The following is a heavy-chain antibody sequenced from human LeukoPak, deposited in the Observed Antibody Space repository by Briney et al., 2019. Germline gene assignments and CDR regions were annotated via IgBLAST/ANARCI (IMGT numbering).Heavy chain of an antibody. CDR3: ARGGDSSSWPTDAFDI. J-gene: IGHJ3*02. CDR1: GFTFSNYS. D-gene: IGHD6-13*01. Sequence: GGSLRLSCEASGFTFSNYSMNWVRQAPGKGLEWVSYIRSSSSTIYYADSVKGRFTISRDNAKNSLYLQMNSLRAEDTAVYYCARGGDSSSWPTDAFDIWGQGTMVTVSS. CDR2: IRSSSSTI. V-gene: IGHV3-48*01.